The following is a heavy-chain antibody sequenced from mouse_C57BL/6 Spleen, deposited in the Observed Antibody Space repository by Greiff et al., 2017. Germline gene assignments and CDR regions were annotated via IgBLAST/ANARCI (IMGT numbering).Heavy chain of an antibody. V-gene: IGHV1-62-2*01. CDR2: FYPGSGSI. CDR3: AIHEEAYYGSSYSYYFDY. CDR1: GYTFTEYT. Sequence: QVQLKESGAELVKPGASVKLSCKASGYTFTEYTIHWVKQRSGQGLEWIGWFYPGSGSIKYNEKFKDKATLTADKSSSTVYMELSRLTSEDSAVYFCAIHEEAYYGSSYSYYFDYWGQGTTLTVSS. D-gene: IGHD1-1*01. J-gene: IGHJ2*01.